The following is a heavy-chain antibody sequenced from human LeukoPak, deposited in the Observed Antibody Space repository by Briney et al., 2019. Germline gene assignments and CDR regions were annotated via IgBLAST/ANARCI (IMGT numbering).Heavy chain of an antibody. CDR1: GNYW. CDR3: VSFYETN. J-gene: IGHJ4*02. V-gene: IGHV3-74*01. D-gene: IGHD2-2*01. CDR2: VNSDGSWT. Sequence: GGSLRLSCAASGNYWMHWVRQAPGKGLVWVSHVNSDGSWTSHADSVRGRFTISKDNAKNTVYLQMNNLRTEDTAVYYCVSFYETNWGRGTLVTVSS.